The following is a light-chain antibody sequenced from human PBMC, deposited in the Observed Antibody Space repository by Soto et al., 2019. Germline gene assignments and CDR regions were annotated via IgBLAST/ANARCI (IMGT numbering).Light chain of an antibody. CDR3: AAWDDSLHVV. CDR2: RNN. Sequence: QSVLTQPPSASGTPGQRVTISCSGSSSNIGNSFVYWYQQLPGTAPKLLIYRNNQRPSGVPDRFSGSKSGTSASLAISGLRSEDEADYYCAAWDDSLHVVFGGGTKVTVL. CDR1: SSNIGNSF. V-gene: IGLV1-47*01. J-gene: IGLJ2*01.